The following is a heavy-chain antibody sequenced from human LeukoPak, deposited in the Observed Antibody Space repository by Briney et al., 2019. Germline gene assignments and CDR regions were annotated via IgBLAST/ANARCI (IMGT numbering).Heavy chain of an antibody. D-gene: IGHD3-10*01. CDR3: AKDLNYGFDS. V-gene: IGHV3-23*01. CDR2: ISGSGDTT. J-gene: IGHJ4*02. CDR1: GFNFGSYA. Sequence: GGSLRLSCAVSGFNFGSYAMSWVRQAPGMGLEWVSAISGSGDTTYYADSVKGRFTISRDNSKNTLYLQMNSLRADDTAVYYCAKDLNYGFDSWGQGTLVTVSS.